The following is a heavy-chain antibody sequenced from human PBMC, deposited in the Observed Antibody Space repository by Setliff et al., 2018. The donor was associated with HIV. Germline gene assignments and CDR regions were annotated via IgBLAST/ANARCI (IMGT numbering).Heavy chain of an antibody. Sequence: ASVKVSCKASGYTFSNYDINWVRQAAGQGLEWMGIINPSGGSTSYAQKFQGRVTMTRDTSTSSVYMELRSLRSEDTAVYYCARGFMSIRVLTPFDYWGQGTLVTVSS. J-gene: IGHJ4*02. CDR3: ARGFMSIRVLTPFDY. V-gene: IGHV1-46*01. D-gene: IGHD2-8*01. CDR1: GYTFSNYD. CDR2: INPSGGST.